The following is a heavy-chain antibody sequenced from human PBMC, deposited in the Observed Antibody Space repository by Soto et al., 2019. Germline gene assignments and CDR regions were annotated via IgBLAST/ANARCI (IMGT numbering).Heavy chain of an antibody. CDR1: GGSISSSNW. Sequence: QVQLQESGPGLVKPSGTLSLTCAVSGGSISSSNWWSWVLQPPRKGLEWIGEIYHSGSTNYNPSLMSRVTISVENSKYPFSLKVSSVTAADTAVYYCARAHCSSTSCYRKYNWFDPWGQGTLVTVSS. V-gene: IGHV4-4*02. D-gene: IGHD2-2*01. J-gene: IGHJ5*02. CDR2: IYHSGST. CDR3: ARAHCSSTSCYRKYNWFDP.